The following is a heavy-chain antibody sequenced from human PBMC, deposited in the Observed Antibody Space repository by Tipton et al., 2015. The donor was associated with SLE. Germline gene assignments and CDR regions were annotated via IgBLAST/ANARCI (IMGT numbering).Heavy chain of an antibody. CDR2: IYTSGAT. J-gene: IGHJ3*02. CDR1: GVSISSSY. CDR3: ARVWLNNAFDI. D-gene: IGHD2/OR15-2a*01. Sequence: TLSLTCNVSGVSISSSYWSWIRQPAGKGLEWIGRIYTSGATDDNPSLKSRVTMSVDMSKNQFFLKMTSVTAADSAVYFCARVWLNNAFDIWGQGTRVTVSS. V-gene: IGHV4-4*07.